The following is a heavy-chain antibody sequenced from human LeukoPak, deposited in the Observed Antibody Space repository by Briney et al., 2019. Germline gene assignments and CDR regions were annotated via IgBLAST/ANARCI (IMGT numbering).Heavy chain of an antibody. CDR3: AKDYSGSYWGFDY. V-gene: IGHV3-21*01. Sequence: GGSLRLSCAASGFTFSSYSMNWVRQAPGKGLEWVSSISSSSYIYYADSVKGRFTISRDNSKNTLYLQMNSLRAEDTAVYYCAKDYSGSYWGFDYWGQGTLVTVSS. J-gene: IGHJ4*02. D-gene: IGHD1-26*01. CDR2: ISSSSYI. CDR1: GFTFSSYS.